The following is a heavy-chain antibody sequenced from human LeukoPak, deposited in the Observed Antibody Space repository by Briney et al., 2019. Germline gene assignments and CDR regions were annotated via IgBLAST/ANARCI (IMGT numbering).Heavy chain of an antibody. CDR3: ARDKWFGETDY. D-gene: IGHD3-10*01. J-gene: IGHJ4*02. CDR2: ISSSSSYI. V-gene: IGHV3-21*06. Sequence: MTWVRQAPGKGLEWVSSISSSSSYIYYADSVKGRFTISRDNAKNSLYLQMNSLRAEDTAVYYCARDKWFGETDYWGQGTLVTVSS.